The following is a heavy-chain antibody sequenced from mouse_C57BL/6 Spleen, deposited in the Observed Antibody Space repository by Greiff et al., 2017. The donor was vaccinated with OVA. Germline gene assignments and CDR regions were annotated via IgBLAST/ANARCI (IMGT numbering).Heavy chain of an antibody. J-gene: IGHJ3*01. CDR3: AREHYDYDTAAWFAY. CDR1: GYSITSGYD. CDR2: ISYSGST. D-gene: IGHD2-4*01. Sequence: VQLKESGPGMVKPSQSLSLTCTVTGYSITSGYDWHWIRHFPGNKLEWMGYISYSGSTNYNPSLKSRISITHDTSKNHFFLKLNSVTTEDTATYYCAREHYDYDTAAWFAYWGQGTLVTVSA. V-gene: IGHV3-1*01.